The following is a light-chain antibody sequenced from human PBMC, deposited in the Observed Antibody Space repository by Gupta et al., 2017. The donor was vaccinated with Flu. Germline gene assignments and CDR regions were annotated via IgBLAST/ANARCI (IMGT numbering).Light chain of an antibody. CDR2: QNS. CDR3: QTWDSSTDV. CDR1: ILGDKY. Sequence: SYALPPPSPVSVSPGPTASITCSRYILGDKYACWYQQKPGPSHMLVIYQNSKRPSGNPERFSSANSGNTATLTISGTRAMDEAYYYCQTWDSSTDVFGTGTKVTVL. V-gene: IGLV3-1*01. J-gene: IGLJ1*01.